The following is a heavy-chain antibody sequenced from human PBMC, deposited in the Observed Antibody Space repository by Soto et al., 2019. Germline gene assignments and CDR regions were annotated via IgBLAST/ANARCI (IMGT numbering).Heavy chain of an antibody. CDR1: GFSLRMNGVG. D-gene: IGHD1-26*01. CDR3: AHVLGWEFDF. J-gene: IGHJ4*02. Sequence: QITLKESGPTLVKPTQTLTLTCTFSGFSLRMNGVGVGWIRQPPGKALEWLALVYWDDDKRYSPSLKSRLTMTKHTPKNKVVITMTNMDHVDTGTYYCAHVLGWEFDFWGQGTLVTVSS. CDR2: VYWDDDK. V-gene: IGHV2-5*02.